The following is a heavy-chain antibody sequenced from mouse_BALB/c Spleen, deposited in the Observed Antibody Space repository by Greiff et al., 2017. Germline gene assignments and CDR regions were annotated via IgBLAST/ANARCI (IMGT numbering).Heavy chain of an antibody. Sequence: VKLMESGAELAKPGASVKMSCKASGYTFTSYWMHWVKQRPGQGLEWIGYINPSTGYTEYNQKFKDKATLTADKSSSTAYMQLSSLTSEDSAVYYCARGDYGMDYWGQGTSVTVSS. CDR1: GYTFTSYW. V-gene: IGHV1-7*01. CDR2: INPSTGYT. CDR3: ARGDYGMDY. J-gene: IGHJ4*01.